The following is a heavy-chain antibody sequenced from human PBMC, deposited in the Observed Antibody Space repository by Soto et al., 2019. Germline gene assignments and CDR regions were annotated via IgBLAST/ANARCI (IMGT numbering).Heavy chain of an antibody. Sequence: GGSLSRSYAASGFTFCSYWMSWVRQAPGKGLEWVANIKADGSERYYVDSVKGRFTISRDNGKHSLSLQMNSLRAEDTAIYYCATDSGTSDYWGQGT. CDR1: GFTFCSYW. J-gene: IGHJ4*02. V-gene: IGHV3-7*01. D-gene: IGHD1-1*01. CDR2: IKADGSER. CDR3: ATDSGTSDY.